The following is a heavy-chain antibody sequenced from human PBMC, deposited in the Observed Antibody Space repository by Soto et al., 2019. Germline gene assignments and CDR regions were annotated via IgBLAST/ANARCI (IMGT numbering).Heavy chain of an antibody. CDR1: GYTFIDFF. CDR2: INPNSGGT. Sequence: AASVKVSCKASGYTFIDFFIYWVRQAPGQGLEWMGWINPNSGGTHYAEKFQGWVTLTRDTSISTTYMELSRLRPNDTAVYYCAKGGGGYSGYDLAYWGQGTLVTVSS. CDR3: AKGGGGYSGYDLAY. V-gene: IGHV1-2*04. J-gene: IGHJ4*02. D-gene: IGHD5-12*01.